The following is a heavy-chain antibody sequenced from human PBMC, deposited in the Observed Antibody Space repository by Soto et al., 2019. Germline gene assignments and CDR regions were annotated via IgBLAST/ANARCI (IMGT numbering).Heavy chain of an antibody. CDR3: ARDPVAGTYFDY. J-gene: IGHJ4*02. Sequence: QVQLVQSGAEVKTPGASVKVSCKASGYTFISYGISWVRQAPGQGLEWMGWINAFNGNTNYAQKLQGRVTMTRDTSTSTAYMELRSMRSDDTAVYYCARDPVAGTYFDYWGQGTLVTVSS. D-gene: IGHD6-19*01. CDR1: GYTFISYG. V-gene: IGHV1-18*01. CDR2: INAFNGNT.